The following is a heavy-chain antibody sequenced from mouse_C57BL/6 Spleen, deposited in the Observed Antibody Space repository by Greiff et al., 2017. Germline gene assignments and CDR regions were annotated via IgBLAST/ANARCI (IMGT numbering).Heavy chain of an antibody. CDR2: INPSTGGT. CDR3: ASGRYFDV. J-gene: IGHJ1*03. CDR1: GYSFTGYY. V-gene: IGHV1-42*01. Sequence: EVQLQQSGPELVKPGASVKISCKASGYSFTGYYMNWVKQSPEKSLEWIGEINPSTGGTTYNQKFKAKATLTVDKSSSTAYMQLKSLTSEDSAVYYCASGRYFDVWGTGTTGTVSS.